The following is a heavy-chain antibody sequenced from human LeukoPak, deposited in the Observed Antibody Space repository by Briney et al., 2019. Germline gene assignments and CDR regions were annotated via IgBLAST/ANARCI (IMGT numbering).Heavy chain of an antibody. D-gene: IGHD3-9*01. CDR3: ARGQKSYYDILTGRYYFDY. V-gene: IGHV4-34*01. CDR2: INHSGST. CDR1: GGSISGYY. J-gene: IGHJ4*02. Sequence: SETLSLTCTVSGGSISGYYWSWIRQPPGKGLEWIGEINHSGSTNYNPSLKSRVTISVDTSKNQFSLKLSSVTAADTAVYYCARGQKSYYDILTGRYYFDYWGQGTLVTVSS.